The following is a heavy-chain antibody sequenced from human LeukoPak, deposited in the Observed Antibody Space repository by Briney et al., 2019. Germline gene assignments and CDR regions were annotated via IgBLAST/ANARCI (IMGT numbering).Heavy chain of an antibody. D-gene: IGHD1-26*01. V-gene: IGHV3-23*01. CDR3: AKPRWELPASDY. Sequence: PGRSLRPSCAASGSTFTSYAMSWVRQAPGNGLDWVSAISGSAGSTYYADSVKGRFTISRDNSKNTLYLQMNSLRAEDTAVYFCAKPRWELPASDYWGQGTLVTVSS. CDR1: GSTFTSYA. CDR2: ISGSAGST. J-gene: IGHJ4*02.